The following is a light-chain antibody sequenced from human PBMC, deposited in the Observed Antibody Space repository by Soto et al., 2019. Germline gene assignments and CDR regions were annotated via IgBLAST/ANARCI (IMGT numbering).Light chain of an antibody. CDR2: DAS. CDR1: QGVSSY. J-gene: IGKJ3*01. V-gene: IGKV3D-11*01. CDR3: QQRSNWHPIFT. Sequence: EIVLTQSPATLSLSPGERATLSCRASQGVSSYLAWYQQKPGQAPRLLIYDASNRATGIPARFSGSGPGTDFTLTISSREPEDFAVYYCQQRSNWHPIFTFGPGTKVDIK.